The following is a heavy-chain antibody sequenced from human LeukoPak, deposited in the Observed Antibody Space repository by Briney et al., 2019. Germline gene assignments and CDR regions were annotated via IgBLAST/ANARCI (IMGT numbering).Heavy chain of an antibody. Sequence: SGTLSLTCAVSGGSISSSNWWSWVRKPPGKGLEWIGEIYHSGSTNYNPSLKSRVTISVDKSKNQFSLKLSSVTAADTAVYYRARDAAGRDARLFDYWGQGTLVTVSS. D-gene: IGHD6-25*01. V-gene: IGHV4-4*02. CDR1: GGSISSSNW. J-gene: IGHJ4*02. CDR2: IYHSGST. CDR3: ARDAAGRDARLFDY.